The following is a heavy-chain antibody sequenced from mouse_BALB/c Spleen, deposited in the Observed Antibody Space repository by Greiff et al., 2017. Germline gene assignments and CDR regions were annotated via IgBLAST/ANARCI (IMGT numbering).Heavy chain of an antibody. V-gene: IGHV14-3*02. Sequence: VQLQQSGAELVKPGASVKLSCTASGFNIKDTYMHWVKQRPEQGLEWIGRIDPANGNTKYDPKFQGKATITADTSSNTAYLQLSSLTSEDTAVYYCARFPYGNYEGYAMDYWGEGTSVTVSS. J-gene: IGHJ4*01. CDR3: ARFPYGNYEGYAMDY. CDR1: GFNIKDTY. D-gene: IGHD2-1*01. CDR2: IDPANGNT.